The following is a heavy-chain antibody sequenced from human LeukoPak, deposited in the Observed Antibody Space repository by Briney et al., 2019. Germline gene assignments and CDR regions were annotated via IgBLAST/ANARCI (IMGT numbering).Heavy chain of an antibody. J-gene: IGHJ3*02. CDR1: GFTFSSYA. D-gene: IGHD5-18*01. Sequence: PGGSLRLSCAASGFTFSSYAMSWVRQAPGKGLEWVSAISGSGGSTYYADSVKGRFTISRDNSKNTLYLQMNSLRAEDTAVYYCANSLGYSYGSGAFDIWVQGTMVTVSS. V-gene: IGHV3-23*01. CDR2: ISGSGGST. CDR3: ANSLGYSYGSGAFDI.